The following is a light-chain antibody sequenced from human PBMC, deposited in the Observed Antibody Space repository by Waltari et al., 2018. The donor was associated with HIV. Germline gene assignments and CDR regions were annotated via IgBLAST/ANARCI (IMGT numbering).Light chain of an antibody. Sequence: DIQMTQSPSSLSASVGDRVTISCRASQSIGRRLNWYQHKPGNAPKLLIYDASTLRSGVPSRFSASGSGTEFTLIISSLQGEDIATYYCQKSDNTPYTFGQGTKLEIK. J-gene: IGKJ2*01. CDR3: QKSDNTPYT. CDR2: DAS. V-gene: IGKV1-39*01. CDR1: QSIGRR.